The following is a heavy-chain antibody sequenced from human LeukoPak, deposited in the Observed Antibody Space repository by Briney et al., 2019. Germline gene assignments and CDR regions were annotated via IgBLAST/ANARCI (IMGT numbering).Heavy chain of an antibody. D-gene: IGHD6-13*01. V-gene: IGHV4-4*07. CDR2: IFTSGST. J-gene: IGHJ5*02. CDR1: GGSIRTFY. CDR3: ARDSSSWYPNWFDP. Sequence: SGTLSLTCTVSGGSIRTFYWSWLRQPAGKGLEWIGRIFTSGSTNYNPSLRSRVTMSVDTSKNQFSLKLSSVTAADTAVYYCARDSSSWYPNWFDPWGQGTLVTVSS.